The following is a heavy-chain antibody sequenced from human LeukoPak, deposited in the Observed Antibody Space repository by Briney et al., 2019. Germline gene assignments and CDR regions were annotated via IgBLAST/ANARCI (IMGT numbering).Heavy chain of an antibody. D-gene: IGHD4/OR15-4a*01. CDR3: ARVGLVDNEYGFYFYMDV. J-gene: IGHJ6*03. CDR2: ISGYSGNT. V-gene: IGHV1-18*01. CDR1: GYSFSDYG. Sequence: ASVKVSCKPSGYSFSDYGITWVRQAPGLGIEWMGWISGYSGNTNYAESLQGRVTMTIDTSTSTAYLDLRSLRSDDTAVYYCARVGLVDNEYGFYFYMDVWGKGTTVIVSS.